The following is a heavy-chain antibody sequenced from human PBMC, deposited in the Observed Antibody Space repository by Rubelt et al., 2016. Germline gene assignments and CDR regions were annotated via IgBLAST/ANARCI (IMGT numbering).Heavy chain of an antibody. CDR2: IYYSGST. D-gene: IGHD2-2*01. J-gene: IGHJ6*03. V-gene: IGHV4-39*01. CDR3: ARLVVVPAASWDYYMDV. CDR1: GGSISSSSYY. Sequence: QLQLQESGPGLVKPSETLSLTCTVSGGSISSSSYYWGWIRQPPGKGLEWIGSIYYSGSTYYNPSLKIGVTISVETSKNQFSLKLSSVTAADTAVYYCARLVVVPAASWDYYMDVWGKGTTVTVSS.